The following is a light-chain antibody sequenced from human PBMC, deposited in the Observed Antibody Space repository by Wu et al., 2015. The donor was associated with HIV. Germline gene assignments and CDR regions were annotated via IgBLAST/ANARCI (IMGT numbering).Light chain of an antibody. V-gene: IGKV3-20*01. CDR3: QQYGSSSA. CDR2: GVS. Sequence: EIVLTQSPGTLSLSPGERASLSCRASQSLTRNFLAWYQQKPGQAPRLLIYGVSNRATGIPQRFSGSGSGPDFTLTINTLEPEDFAVYYCQQYGSSSAFGQGTKVEIK. CDR1: QSLTRNF. J-gene: IGKJ1*01.